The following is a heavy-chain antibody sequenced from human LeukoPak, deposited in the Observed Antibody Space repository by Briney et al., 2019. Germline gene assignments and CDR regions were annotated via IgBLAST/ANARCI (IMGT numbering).Heavy chain of an antibody. Sequence: ASVKVSCKASGYTFTSYDINWVRQATGQGLEWMGWMNPNSGNTGYAQKFQGRVTMTRNTSISTAYMELSSLRSEDTALYYCAKTTAGYSSGRYPGWPMDYWGQGTLVTVSS. CDR3: AKTTAGYSSGRYPGWPMDY. D-gene: IGHD6-19*01. J-gene: IGHJ4*02. V-gene: IGHV1-8*01. CDR1: GYTFTSYD. CDR2: MNPNSGNT.